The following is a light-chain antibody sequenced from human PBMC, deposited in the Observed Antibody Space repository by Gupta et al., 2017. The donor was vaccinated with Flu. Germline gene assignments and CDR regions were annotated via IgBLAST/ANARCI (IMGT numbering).Light chain of an antibody. CDR1: TSNIGAGYD. J-gene: IGLJ3*02. Sequence: HFVLTQPPSVSGAPGQRVTISCTGSTSNIGAGYDVHWYQQVPGRAPKRLIFGNNNRPSGVADRFSGSKSGTSASLAIAGLQAEDEADYYCQSYDNSLSGSKVFGGGTKLTVL. CDR2: GNN. V-gene: IGLV1-40*01. CDR3: QSYDNSLSGSKV.